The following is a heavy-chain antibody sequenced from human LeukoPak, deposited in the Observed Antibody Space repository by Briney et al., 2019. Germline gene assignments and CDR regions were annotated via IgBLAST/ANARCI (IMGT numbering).Heavy chain of an antibody. J-gene: IGHJ3*02. Sequence: ASVKVSCKASGYTFTSYYMHWVRQAPGQGLEWMGIINPSGGSTSYAQKFQGRVTMTRDTSTSTVYMELSSLRSEDTAVYYCATPRIFGAVIIVPWAFDIWGQGTMVTVSS. CDR2: INPSGGST. CDR3: ATPRIFGAVIIVPWAFDI. CDR1: GYTFTSYY. D-gene: IGHD3-3*01. V-gene: IGHV1-46*01.